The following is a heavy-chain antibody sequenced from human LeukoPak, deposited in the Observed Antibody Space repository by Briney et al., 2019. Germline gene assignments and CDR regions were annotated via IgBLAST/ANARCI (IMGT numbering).Heavy chain of an antibody. V-gene: IGHV4-34*01. D-gene: IGHD1-26*01. CDR2: INSSGGT. J-gene: IGHJ4*02. CDR3: ARGRNYFENWGYYYYFDY. CDR1: GGSFRGYY. Sequence: ASETLSLTCAVSGGSFRGYYWNWIRQSPGKGLEWAGEINSSGGTSYNPSLKSRLTLSVDTSKYQFSLKLNSVTAADTAVYYCARGRNYFENWGYYYYFDYWGQGPLVAVAS.